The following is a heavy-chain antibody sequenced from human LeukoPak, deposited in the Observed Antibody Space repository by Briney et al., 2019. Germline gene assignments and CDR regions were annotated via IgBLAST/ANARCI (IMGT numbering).Heavy chain of an antibody. CDR1: GGSFSGYY. CDR3: ARDVLR. D-gene: IGHD5/OR15-5a*01. Sequence: SETLNLTCDVSGGSFSGYYWSCIRQPPGKGLEWIGEINHSGSTNYNPSLKSRVTISVDTSKNQFSLKLSSVTAADTAVYYCARDVLRRGQGILVTVSS. V-gene: IGHV4-34*01. CDR2: INHSGST. J-gene: IGHJ4*02.